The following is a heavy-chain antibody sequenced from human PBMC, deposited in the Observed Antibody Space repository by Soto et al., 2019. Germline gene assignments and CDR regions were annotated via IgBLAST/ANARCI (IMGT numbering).Heavy chain of an antibody. J-gene: IGHJ6*02. CDR2: INSDGSST. CDR1: GFTFSSYW. V-gene: IGHV3-74*01. D-gene: IGHD6-19*01. CDR3: ARDLRKPSGWSTYYYYGMDV. Sequence: EVQLVESGGGLVQPGGSLRLSCAASGFTFSSYWMHWVRQAPGKGLVWVSRINSDGSSTSYADSVKGRFTISRDNAKNTLYLKMNSLRAEDTAVYYCARDLRKPSGWSTYYYYGMDVWGQGTTVTVSS.